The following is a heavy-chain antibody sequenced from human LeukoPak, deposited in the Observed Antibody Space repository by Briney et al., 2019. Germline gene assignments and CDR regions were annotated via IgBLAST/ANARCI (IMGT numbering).Heavy chain of an antibody. D-gene: IGHD2-15*01. CDR2: IKQDGSEK. Sequence: GGSLRLSCAASGFTFSSYWMSWVRQAPGKGLEWVANIKQDGSEKYYVDSVKSRFTISRDNAKNSLYLQMNSLRAEDTAVYYCARDGTYCSGGSCYSWFDPWGQGTLVTVSS. CDR1: GFTFSSYW. J-gene: IGHJ5*02. V-gene: IGHV3-7*01. CDR3: ARDGTYCSGGSCYSWFDP.